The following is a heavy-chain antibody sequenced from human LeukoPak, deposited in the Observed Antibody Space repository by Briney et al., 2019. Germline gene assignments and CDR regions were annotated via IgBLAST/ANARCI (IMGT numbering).Heavy chain of an antibody. J-gene: IGHJ6*02. CDR3: ARVEVGYSSSSEGDGMDV. D-gene: IGHD6-6*01. CDR1: GGTFSSYA. Sequence: SVKVSCKASGGTFSSYAISWVRQAPGQGLEWMGGIIPIFGTANYAQKFQGRVTITADESTSTAYMELRSLRSDDTAVYYCARVEVGYSSSSEGDGMDVWGQGTTVTVSS. V-gene: IGHV1-69*13. CDR2: IIPIFGTA.